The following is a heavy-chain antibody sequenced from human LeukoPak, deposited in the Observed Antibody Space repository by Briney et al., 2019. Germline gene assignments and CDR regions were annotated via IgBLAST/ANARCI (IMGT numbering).Heavy chain of an antibody. D-gene: IGHD6-13*01. CDR3: AHGRSSSWYGNWFDP. CDR1: GFSLSTSGVG. V-gene: IGHV2-5*02. J-gene: IGHJ5*02. Sequence: SGPTLVNPTQTLTLTCTFSGFSLSTSGVGVGWSRQPPGKALEWLALIYWDDDKRYSPSLKSRLTITRDTSKNQVVLTMTNMDPVDTATYYCAHGRSSSWYGNWFDPWGQGTLVTVSS. CDR2: IYWDDDK.